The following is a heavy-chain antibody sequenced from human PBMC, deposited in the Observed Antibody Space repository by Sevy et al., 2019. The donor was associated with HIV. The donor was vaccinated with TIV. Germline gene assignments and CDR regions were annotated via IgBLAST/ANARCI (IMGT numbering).Heavy chain of an antibody. Sequence: ASVKVSCKASGYTFTGYYMHRVRQAPGQGLEWMGWINPNSGGTNYAQKFQGRVTMTRDTSISTAYMELSRLRSDDTAVYYCARLELNYYDSSGSLGLYYFDYWGQGTLVTVSS. J-gene: IGHJ4*02. CDR2: INPNSGGT. V-gene: IGHV1-2*02. CDR3: ARLELNYYDSSGSLGLYYFDY. D-gene: IGHD3-22*01. CDR1: GYTFTGYY.